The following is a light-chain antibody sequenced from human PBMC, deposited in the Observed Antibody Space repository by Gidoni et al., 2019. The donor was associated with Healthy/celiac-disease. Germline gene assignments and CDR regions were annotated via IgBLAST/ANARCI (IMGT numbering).Light chain of an antibody. CDR1: SSNIGAGYE. V-gene: IGLV1-40*01. CDR2: GNS. J-gene: IGLJ1*01. Sequence: SVLTQPPSVSGAPGQRVTISCTGSSSNIGAGYEVHWYQQLPGTAPKLLIYGNSNRPSGVPDRFSGAKSGTSASLAITGLQAEDEADYYCQSYDSSLSGSNVFGTGTKVTVL. CDR3: QSYDSSLSGSNV.